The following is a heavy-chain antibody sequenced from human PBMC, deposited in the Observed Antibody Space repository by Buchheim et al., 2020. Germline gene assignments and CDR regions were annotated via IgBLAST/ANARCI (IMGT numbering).Heavy chain of an antibody. CDR1: GFTFSSYG. Sequence: QVQLAESGGGVVQPGRSLRLSCAASGFTFSSYGMHWVRQAPGKGLEWVAVIWYDGSNKYYADSVKGRFTISRDNSKNTLYLQMNSLRAEDTAVYYCARTAEDYYDSSGYAYWGQGTL. D-gene: IGHD3-22*01. J-gene: IGHJ4*02. CDR2: IWYDGSNK. V-gene: IGHV3-33*01. CDR3: ARTAEDYYDSSGYAY.